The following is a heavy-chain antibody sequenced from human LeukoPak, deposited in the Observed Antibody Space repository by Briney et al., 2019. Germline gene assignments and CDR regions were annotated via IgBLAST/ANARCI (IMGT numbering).Heavy chain of an antibody. CDR2: MNPNSGNT. CDR3: ARRPLWRSGYFWFDP. CDR1: GYTFTSYD. V-gene: IGHV1-8*03. D-gene: IGHD3-3*01. Sequence: GASVKVSCKASGYTFTSYDINWVRQATGQGLEWMGWMNPNSGNTGYAQEFQGRVTITRNTSISTAYMELSSLRSEDTAVYYCARRPLWRSGYFWFDPWGQGTLVTVSS. J-gene: IGHJ5*02.